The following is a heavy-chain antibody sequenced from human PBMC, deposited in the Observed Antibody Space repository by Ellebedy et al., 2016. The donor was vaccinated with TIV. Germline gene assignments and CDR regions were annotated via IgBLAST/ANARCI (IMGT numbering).Heavy chain of an antibody. CDR1: GYAFNNYG. J-gene: IGHJ3*02. V-gene: IGHV3-33*08. CDR3: ASGGHCPSSNCYLDGFNI. CDR2: IWLDADNK. D-gene: IGHD2-2*01. Sequence: GGSLRLSCGDSGYAFNNYGMHWVRQAPGKGLEWVATIWLDADNKYYADSVKGRFTISRDNSINTLDLQMNGLRAEDTALYFCASGGHCPSSNCYLDGFNIWGQGTLVTVSS.